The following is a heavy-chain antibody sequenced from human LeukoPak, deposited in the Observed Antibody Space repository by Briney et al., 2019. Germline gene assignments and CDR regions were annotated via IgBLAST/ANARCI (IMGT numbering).Heavy chain of an antibody. V-gene: IGHV3-30*02. D-gene: IGHD6-19*01. Sequence: QPGGSLRLSCAASGFTFSSYDIHWVRQAPGKGLEWVASIRCDGSNKYYADSVRGRFTISRDNSRNTLYLQMNSLRAEDTAVYFCAKGSKAVLFTRDHYMDVWGKGTTVTISS. CDR2: IRCDGSNK. CDR3: AKGSKAVLFTRDHYMDV. J-gene: IGHJ6*03. CDR1: GFTFSSYD.